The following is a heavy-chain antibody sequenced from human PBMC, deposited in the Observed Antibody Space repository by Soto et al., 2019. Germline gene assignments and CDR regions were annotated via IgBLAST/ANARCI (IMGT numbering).Heavy chain of an antibody. Sequence: EVQLVESGGGLVQPGRSLRLSCAASGFTFDDYAMHWVRQAPGKGLEWVSGISWNSGSIGYADSVKGRFTISRDNAKNSLYLQMNSLRAEDTALYYCAKDIYDSSFYYFDYWGHGTLVTVSS. D-gene: IGHD3-22*01. CDR2: ISWNSGSI. CDR3: AKDIYDSSFYYFDY. CDR1: GFTFDDYA. J-gene: IGHJ4*01. V-gene: IGHV3-9*01.